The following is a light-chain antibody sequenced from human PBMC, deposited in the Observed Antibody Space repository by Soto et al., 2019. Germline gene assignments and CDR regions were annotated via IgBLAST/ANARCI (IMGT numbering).Light chain of an antibody. CDR1: QDMRND. J-gene: IGKJ1*01. CDR2: AAS. Sequence: AIQMTQSPSSLSASVGDRVTITCRASQDMRNDLGWYQQKPGKAPQLLIYAASSLHSGVPSRFSGSGSGTDFTLTISSLQPEDFATYYCLQDYNYPRTFGQGTKVEIK. V-gene: IGKV1-6*01. CDR3: LQDYNYPRT.